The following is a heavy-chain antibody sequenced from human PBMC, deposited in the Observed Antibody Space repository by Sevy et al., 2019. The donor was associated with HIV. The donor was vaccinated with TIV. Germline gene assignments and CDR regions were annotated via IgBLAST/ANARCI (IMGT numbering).Heavy chain of an antibody. J-gene: IGHJ4*02. Sequence: GGSLRLSCAASGFTFDDYAMHWVRQAPGKGLEWVSAISGSGSSTYYADSVKGRFTISRDNSKNTLYLQMNSLRADDTAVYYCAKVIGGQWLVRGYFDYWGQGTLVTVSS. V-gene: IGHV3-23*01. CDR1: GFTFDDYA. CDR2: ISGSGSST. D-gene: IGHD6-19*01. CDR3: AKVIGGQWLVRGYFDY.